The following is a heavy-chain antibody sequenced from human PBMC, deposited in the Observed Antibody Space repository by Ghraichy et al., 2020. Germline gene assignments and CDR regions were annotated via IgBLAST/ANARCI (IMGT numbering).Heavy chain of an antibody. CDR3: ARFQYSSSSKRYYYYYGMDV. V-gene: IGHV2-70*11. CDR1: GFSLSTSGMC. Sequence: TLVKPTQTLTLTCTFSGFSLSTSGMCVSWIRQPPGKALEWLARIDWDDDKYYSTSLKTRLTISKDTSKNQVVLTMTNMDPVDTATYYCARFQYSSSSKRYYYYYGMDVWGQGTTVTVSS. CDR2: IDWDDDK. J-gene: IGHJ6*02. D-gene: IGHD6-6*01.